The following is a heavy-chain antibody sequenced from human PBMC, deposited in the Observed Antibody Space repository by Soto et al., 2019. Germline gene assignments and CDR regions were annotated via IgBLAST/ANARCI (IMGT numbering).Heavy chain of an antibody. CDR1: GFTFSSYA. V-gene: IGHV3-23*01. CDR3: AKRSSSSTFDY. J-gene: IGHJ4*02. D-gene: IGHD6-6*01. CDR2: ISGSDDST. Sequence: EVQLLESGGGLVQPGESLRLSCAASGFTFSSYAMSWVRQAPGKGLEWVSVISGSDDSTYYADSVKGRFTISSDNSKNTLYLQTNSLRAEDTAVYYCAKRSSSSTFDYWGQGTLVTVSS.